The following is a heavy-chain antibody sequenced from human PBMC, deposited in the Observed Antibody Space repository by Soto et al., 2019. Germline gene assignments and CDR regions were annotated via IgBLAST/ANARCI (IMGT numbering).Heavy chain of an antibody. J-gene: IGHJ4*02. D-gene: IGHD1-1*01. CDR3: ARGQLGITTTGTWYDFDY. Sequence: SETLSLTCTVSGDSISSYYWTWIRQPPGKGLEYIGYIYYSGRTYYNPSLKSRVTISVDTSTNQFSLKLSSVTAADTAVYYCARGQLGITTTGTWYDFDYWGQGTLVTVSS. CDR2: IYYSGRT. V-gene: IGHV4-59*01. CDR1: GDSISSYY.